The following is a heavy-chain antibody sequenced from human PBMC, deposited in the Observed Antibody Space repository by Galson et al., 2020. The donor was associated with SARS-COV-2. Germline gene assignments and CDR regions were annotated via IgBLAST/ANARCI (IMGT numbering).Heavy chain of an antibody. CDR1: GFTFSSYW. CDR3: ARGDMVNDYFDF. Sequence: GGSLRLSCAVSGFTFSSYWMHWVRQAPGKGLVWVLRIYSEGSSTSYADSVKGRFTISGDNAKNTLYLQMNSLRAEDTAVYYCARGDMVNDYFDFLGQGTLGTVSS. V-gene: IGHV3-74*01. J-gene: IGHJ4*02. D-gene: IGHD2-8*01. CDR2: IYSEGSST.